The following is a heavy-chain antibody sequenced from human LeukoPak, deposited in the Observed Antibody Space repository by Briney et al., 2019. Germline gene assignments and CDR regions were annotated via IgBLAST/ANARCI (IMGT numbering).Heavy chain of an antibody. Sequence: PGGSLRLSCAASGFTFSSYAMHWVRQAPGKGLEWVAVISYDGSNKYYADSVKGRLTISRDNSKNTLYLQMNSLRAEDTAVYYCARKPSSSWFNWFDPWGQGTLVTVSS. CDR3: ARKPSSSWFNWFDP. J-gene: IGHJ5*02. D-gene: IGHD6-13*01. CDR1: GFTFSSYA. V-gene: IGHV3-30*04. CDR2: ISYDGSNK.